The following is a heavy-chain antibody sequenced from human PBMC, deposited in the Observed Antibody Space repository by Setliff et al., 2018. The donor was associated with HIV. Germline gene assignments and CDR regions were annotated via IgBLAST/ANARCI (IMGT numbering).Heavy chain of an antibody. J-gene: IGHJ4*02. CDR1: GYTFTGYY. V-gene: IGHV1-2*06. CDR2: INPNSGPT. Sequence: GASVKVSCKASGYTFTGYYIHWVRQAPGQGLEWMGRINPNSGPTNYAQKFQGRVTMTRDTSISTAYMELSRLRSDDTAVYYCARDFFGQRMGATLGYWGQGTLVTVSS. CDR3: ARDFFGQRMGATLGY. D-gene: IGHD1-26*01.